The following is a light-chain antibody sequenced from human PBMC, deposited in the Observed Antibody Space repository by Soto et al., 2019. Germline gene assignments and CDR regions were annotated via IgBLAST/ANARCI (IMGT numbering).Light chain of an antibody. CDR3: HSYDSSLGGYV. V-gene: IGLV1-40*01. CDR2: GNS. Sequence: SLLTQPPSVSGAPGQRVTISRPGTSSHIGAGYDVHWYQQLPGTTPKVVIYGNSNRPSGVPDRFSGSKSGASASLAITGLQVEDEADYYCHSYDSSLGGYVFGSGTKVTVL. CDR1: SSHIGAGYD. J-gene: IGLJ1*01.